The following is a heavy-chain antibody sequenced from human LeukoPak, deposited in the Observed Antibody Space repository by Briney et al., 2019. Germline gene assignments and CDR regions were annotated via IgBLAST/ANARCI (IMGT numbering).Heavy chain of an antibody. CDR2: IWYDGSNK. D-gene: IGHD6-19*01. CDR1: GFTFSSYG. Sequence: GGSLRLSCAAPGFTFSSYGMHWVRQAPGKGLEWAAVIWYDGSNKYYADSVKGRFTISRDNSKNTLYLQMNSLRAEDTAVYYCARYSSGWYYYGMDVWGKGTTVTVSS. J-gene: IGHJ6*04. V-gene: IGHV3-33*01. CDR3: ARYSSGWYYYGMDV.